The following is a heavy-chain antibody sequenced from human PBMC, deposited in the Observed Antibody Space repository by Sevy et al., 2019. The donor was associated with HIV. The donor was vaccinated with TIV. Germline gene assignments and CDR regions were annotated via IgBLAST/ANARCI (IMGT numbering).Heavy chain of an antibody. Sequence: GGSLRLSCAASGFSFSSYGMHWVRQAPGKGLEWVAFIRYDGSNKYYAYSVKGRFTISRDNSKNTLYLQMNSLRAEDTAVYYCAKDRGGYSYGPDYWGQGSLVTVSS. V-gene: IGHV3-30*02. CDR2: IRYDGSNK. CDR1: GFSFSSYG. D-gene: IGHD5-18*01. J-gene: IGHJ4*02. CDR3: AKDRGGYSYGPDY.